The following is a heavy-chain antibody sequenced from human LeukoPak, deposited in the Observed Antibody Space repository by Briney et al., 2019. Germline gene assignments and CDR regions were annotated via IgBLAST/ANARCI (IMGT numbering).Heavy chain of an antibody. V-gene: IGHV1-8*01. D-gene: IGHD6-19*01. Sequence: ASVKVSCKASGYTFTSYDINWVRQATGQGLEWMGWMNPNSGNTGYAQKFQGGVTMTRNTSISTAYMELSSLRSEDTAVYYCARGKHRPPYSSGCLGYWGQGTLVTVSS. CDR2: MNPNSGNT. CDR3: ARGKHRPPYSSGCLGY. CDR1: GYTFTSYD. J-gene: IGHJ4*02.